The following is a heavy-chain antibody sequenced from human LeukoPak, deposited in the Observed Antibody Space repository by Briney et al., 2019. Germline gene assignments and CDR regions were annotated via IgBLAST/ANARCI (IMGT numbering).Heavy chain of an antibody. Sequence: SGGSLRLSCAASGFTFSSYAMSWVRQAPGKGLEWVSAISGSGGSTYYADSAKGRFTISRDNSKNTLYLQMNSLRAEDTAVYYCAKADVQWLVLFDYWGQGTLVTVSS. J-gene: IGHJ4*02. CDR2: ISGSGGST. CDR1: GFTFSSYA. V-gene: IGHV3-23*01. D-gene: IGHD6-19*01. CDR3: AKADVQWLVLFDY.